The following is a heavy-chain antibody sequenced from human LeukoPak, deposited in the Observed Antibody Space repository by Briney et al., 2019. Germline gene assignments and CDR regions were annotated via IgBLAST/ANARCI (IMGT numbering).Heavy chain of an antibody. CDR3: ARAISLGSGTDWFDP. J-gene: IGHJ5*02. Sequence: GESLKISCKGSGYSFTSYWIGWVRQTPGEGLEWMGIIHPGDTATRYSPSFQGQVTISADKSVSTAYLQWNSLKASDTALYYCARAISLGSGTDWFDPWGQGTLVTVSS. CDR1: GYSFTSYW. V-gene: IGHV5-51*01. D-gene: IGHD3-10*01. CDR2: IHPGDTAT.